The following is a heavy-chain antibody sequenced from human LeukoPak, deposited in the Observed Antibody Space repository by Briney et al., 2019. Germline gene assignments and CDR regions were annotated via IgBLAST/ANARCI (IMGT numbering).Heavy chain of an antibody. Sequence: GGSLRLSCAASGFTFSSYAMHWVRQAPGKGLEWVAVISHDGSNKYYADSVKGRFTISRDNSKNTLYLQMNSLRAEDTAVYYCARGVVVVVAASLDYWGQGTLVTVPS. D-gene: IGHD2-15*01. CDR1: GFTFSSYA. V-gene: IGHV3-30-3*01. CDR3: ARGVVVVVAASLDY. CDR2: ISHDGSNK. J-gene: IGHJ4*02.